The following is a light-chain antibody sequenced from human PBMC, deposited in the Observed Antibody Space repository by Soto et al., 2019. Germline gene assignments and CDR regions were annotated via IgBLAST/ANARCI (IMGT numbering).Light chain of an antibody. V-gene: IGKV3-15*01. CDR1: QSIGTN. CDR3: QHYYNWPRT. CDR2: AES. J-gene: IGKJ1*01. Sequence: EIVMTQAPATLSVSPGERATLSCRASQSIGTNLAWYQQKPGQAPRIVIYAESTRATGIPDTFSGSGSGTELYLTISRLQSEDFAVYYCQHYYNWPRTCGQGTKVDIK.